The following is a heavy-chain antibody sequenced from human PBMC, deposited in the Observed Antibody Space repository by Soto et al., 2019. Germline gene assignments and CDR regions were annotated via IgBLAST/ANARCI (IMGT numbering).Heavy chain of an antibody. D-gene: IGHD2-15*01. CDR3: ATLGYCSGGSCYSPFDY. CDR2: IIPIFGTA. J-gene: IGHJ4*02. Sequence: SVKVSCKAPGGTFSSYAISWVRQAPGQGLEWMGGIIPIFGTANYAQKFQGRVTITADESTSTAYMELSSLRSEDTAVYYCATLGYCSGGSCYSPFDYWGQGTLVTVSS. CDR1: GGTFSSYA. V-gene: IGHV1-69*13.